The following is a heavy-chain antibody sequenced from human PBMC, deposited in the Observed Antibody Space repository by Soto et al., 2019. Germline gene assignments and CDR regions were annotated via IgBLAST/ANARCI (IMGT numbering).Heavy chain of an antibody. CDR1: GDSVSSNSAA. D-gene: IGHD2-15*01. Sequence: SQTLSLTCAISGDSVSSNSAAWNWIRQSPSRGLEWLGRTYYRSKWYNDYAVSVKSRITINPDTSKNQFSLQLNSVTPEDTAVYFCTRVVYCSGGSCYHYYGMDVWGQGTTVTVSS. CDR2: TYYRSKWYN. CDR3: TRVVYCSGGSCYHYYGMDV. V-gene: IGHV6-1*01. J-gene: IGHJ6*02.